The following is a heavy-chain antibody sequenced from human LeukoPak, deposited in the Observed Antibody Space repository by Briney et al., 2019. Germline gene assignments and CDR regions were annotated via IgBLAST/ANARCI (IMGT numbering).Heavy chain of an antibody. D-gene: IGHD6-13*01. J-gene: IGHJ6*03. V-gene: IGHV4-39*01. CDR1: GGSISSSSYY. CDR2: IYYSGST. CDR3: ARRTGSIAAAGRDYYYYMDV. Sequence: SETLSLTCTVSGGSISSSSYYWGWLRQPPGKGLEWIVSIYYSGSTYYNPSLKSRVTISVDTSKNQFSLKLSSVTAADTAVYYCARRTGSIAAAGRDYYYYMDVWGKGTTVTVSS.